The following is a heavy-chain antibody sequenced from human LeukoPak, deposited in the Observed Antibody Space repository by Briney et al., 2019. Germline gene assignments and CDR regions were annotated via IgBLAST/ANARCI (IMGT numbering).Heavy chain of an antibody. CDR3: ARYTGPYNSRWSDY. CDR1: GYRFTNNW. CDR2: IYPAGSDT. Sequence: GESLKISCKGSGYRFTNNWIGWVRQMPGKGLEWMGIIYPAGSDTRYSPSFQGQVTLSADKSISTAYLQWSSLKASDTAMYYCARYTGPYNSRWSDYWGQGTLVPVSS. D-gene: IGHD6-13*01. V-gene: IGHV5-51*01. J-gene: IGHJ4*02.